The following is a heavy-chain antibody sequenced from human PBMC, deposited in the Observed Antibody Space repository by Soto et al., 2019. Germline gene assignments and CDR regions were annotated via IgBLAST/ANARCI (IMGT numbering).Heavy chain of an antibody. J-gene: IGHJ4*02. CDR2: INHSGST. V-gene: IGHV4-34*01. CDR3: ARGPDSSSGY. D-gene: IGHD6-6*01. Sequence: QVQLQQWGAGLLKPSETLSLTCAVYGGSFSGYYWSWIRQPPGKGLEWIGEINHSGSTNYNPSLKSRVTISVDTSKNQFSLKLSSVTAADTAVYYCARGPDSSSGYWGQGTLVTVSS. CDR1: GGSFSGYY.